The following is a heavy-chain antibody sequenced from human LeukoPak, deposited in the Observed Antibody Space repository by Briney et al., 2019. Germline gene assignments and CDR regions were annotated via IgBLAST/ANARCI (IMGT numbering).Heavy chain of an antibody. J-gene: IGHJ4*02. V-gene: IGHV4-4*02. Sequence: PSETLSLTCGVSGGSISNTNWWTWVRQPPGKGLEWIGEVNLQGSTNYNPSLKSRVAISVHKSENHISLKLTSVTAADTAVYYCTREGGPYRPLDYSGQGTLVTVAS. CDR3: TREGGPYRPLDY. CDR1: GGSISNTNW. CDR2: VNLQGST.